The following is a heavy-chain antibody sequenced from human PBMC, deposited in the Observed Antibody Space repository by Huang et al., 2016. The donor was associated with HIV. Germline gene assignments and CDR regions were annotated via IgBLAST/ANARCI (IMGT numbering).Heavy chain of an antibody. CDR2: IYSGGTT. Sequence: EVQLVESGGGLIQPGGSLSFSCAASGFTVSGTYMRWVRQAPRKGLGLVSVIYSGGTTDFADSVKGRFTFSRDNSKNTVYLQMNSLRADDTAVYYCARGGNTVGYFDNWGQGTLVTVSS. J-gene: IGHJ4*02. V-gene: IGHV3-53*01. CDR3: ARGGNTVGYFDN. D-gene: IGHD1-26*01. CDR1: GFTVSGTY.